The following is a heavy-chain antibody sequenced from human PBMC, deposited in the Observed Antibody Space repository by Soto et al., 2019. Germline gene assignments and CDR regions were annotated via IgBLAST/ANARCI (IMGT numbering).Heavy chain of an antibody. J-gene: IGHJ4*02. D-gene: IGHD3-9*01. CDR3: ARGTKTHYDILPGYQKY. CDR1: GYTFTSYY. V-gene: IGHV1-46*03. Sequence: GASVKVSCKASGYTFTSYYMHWVRQAPGQGLEWMGIINPSGGSTSYAQKFQGRVTMTRDTSTSTVYMELSSLRSEDTAVYYCARGTKTHYDILPGYQKYRVQRTLVTVSS. CDR2: INPSGGST.